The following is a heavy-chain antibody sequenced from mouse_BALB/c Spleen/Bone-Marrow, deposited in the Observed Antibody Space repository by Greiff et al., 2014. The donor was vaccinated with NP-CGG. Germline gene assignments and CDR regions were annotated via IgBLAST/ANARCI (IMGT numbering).Heavy chain of an antibody. J-gene: IGHJ4*01. CDR2: IRNKAYGYTT. Sequence: EVQVVEFGGGLVQPGGSLRLSCTTSGFTFTDYYMSWVRQPPGKALEWLAFIRNKAYGYTTEYSASVRGRFTISRDNSQSILYLQMNTLRAEDSATYYCARFPMDYWGQGTSVTVSS. V-gene: IGHV7-3*02. CDR1: GFTFTDYY. CDR3: ARFPMDY.